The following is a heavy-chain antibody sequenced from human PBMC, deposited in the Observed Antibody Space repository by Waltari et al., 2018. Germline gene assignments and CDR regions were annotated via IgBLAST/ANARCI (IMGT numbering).Heavy chain of an antibody. CDR3: ARGGQWKFDY. Sequence: QVQLQQWGAGLLKPSETLSLTCVVYGGSFSGYSWSWIRPSPGKGLEWIGEINHSGSTNYNPSLKSRVTISVDTSKNQFSLKVSSVTAADTAVYYCARGGQWKFDYWGQGTLVTVSS. V-gene: IGHV4-34*01. CDR2: INHSGST. J-gene: IGHJ4*02. CDR1: GGSFSGYS. D-gene: IGHD6-19*01.